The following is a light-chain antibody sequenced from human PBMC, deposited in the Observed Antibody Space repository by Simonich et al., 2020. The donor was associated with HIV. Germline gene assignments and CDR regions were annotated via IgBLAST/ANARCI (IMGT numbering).Light chain of an antibody. J-gene: IGKJ1*01. V-gene: IGKV3-20*01. CDR1: QSVSSSY. CDR3: QQGGSSPWT. CDR2: AAS. Sequence: EIVLTQSPDTLSLSPGERATLSCRASQSVSSSYLAWFQQKPGQAPRHLIYAASSRAIGIPDRFSGSGSGPDFTLTISRLEPEDFAVYYCQQGGSSPWTFGQGTKVEIK.